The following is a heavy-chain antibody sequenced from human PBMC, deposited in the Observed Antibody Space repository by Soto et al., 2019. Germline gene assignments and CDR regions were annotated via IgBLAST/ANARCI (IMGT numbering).Heavy chain of an antibody. J-gene: IGHJ4*02. D-gene: IGHD5-12*01. CDR2: IYSSTNT. V-gene: IGHV3-53*01. CDR3: AREGYSDYDYMGFDY. Sequence: EVQLVESGGGLIQPGGSLRLSCAASGFTVNSNYMSWVRQTPGKGLEWVSVIYSSTNTYYADSVKGRFTISRDNSNHTLYLQMNSLRAEDTAVYYCAREGYSDYDYMGFDYWGQGTLVTVSS. CDR1: GFTVNSNY.